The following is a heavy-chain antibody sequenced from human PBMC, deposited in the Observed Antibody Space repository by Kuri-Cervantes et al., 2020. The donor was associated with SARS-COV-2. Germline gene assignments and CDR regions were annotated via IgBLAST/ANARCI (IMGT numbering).Heavy chain of an antibody. CDR2: ISGGGGST. D-gene: IGHD6-19*01. Sequence: GGSLRLSCAASGLTFDRSAMTWVRQAPGKGLEWVSGISGGGGSTSYADSVKGRFTISRHNSKNTLYLQMNSLRAEDTAVYYCARDSPGYSSGWYDLGAFDIWGQGTMVTVSS. J-gene: IGHJ3*02. CDR1: GLTFDRSA. CDR3: ARDSPGYSSGWYDLGAFDI. V-gene: IGHV3-23*01.